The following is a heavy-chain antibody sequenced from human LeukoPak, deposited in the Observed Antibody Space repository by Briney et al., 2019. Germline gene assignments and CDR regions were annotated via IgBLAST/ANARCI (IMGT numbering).Heavy chain of an antibody. J-gene: IGHJ4*02. CDR1: GFTFSSYA. D-gene: IGHD3-16*02. CDR2: ISGSGGST. V-gene: IGHV3-23*01. Sequence: GGSLRLSCAASGFTFSSYAMSWVRQAPGKGLEWVSAISGSGGSTYYADSVKGRFTISRDNSKNTLYLQMNSLRAEDTAVYYCALMITFGGVIAPHDWGQGTLVTVSS. CDR3: ALMITFGGVIAPHD.